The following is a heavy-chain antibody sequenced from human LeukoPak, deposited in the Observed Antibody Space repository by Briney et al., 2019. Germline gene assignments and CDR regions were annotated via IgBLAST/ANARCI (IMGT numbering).Heavy chain of an antibody. J-gene: IGHJ5*02. CDR3: ARHVGGGGVLRFDP. D-gene: IGHD3-3*01. V-gene: IGHV4-59*08. CDR2: IYYSGST. Sequence: SETLSLTCTVSGGSISGYYWSWVRQPPGKGLEWIGYIYYSGSTNYNPSLKSRVTILVDTSKNQFSLKLTSATAADTAVYYCARHVGGGGVLRFDPWGQGTLVTVSS. CDR1: GGSISGYY.